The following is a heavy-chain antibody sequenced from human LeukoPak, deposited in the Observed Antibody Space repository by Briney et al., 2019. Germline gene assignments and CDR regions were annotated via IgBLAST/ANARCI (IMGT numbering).Heavy chain of an antibody. CDR1: GFTFSSYA. D-gene: IGHD3-3*01. J-gene: IGHJ4*02. CDR3: AKDHGIFGVVPRGYFDY. V-gene: IGHV3-23*01. Sequence: PGGSLRLSCAASGFTFSSYAMSWVRQAPGKGLEWVSVISGSGGSTYYADSVKGRFTNCRDNSKHTLYLQMNSLRADDTAVYYCAKDHGIFGVVPRGYFDYWGQGTLVTVSS. CDR2: ISGSGGST.